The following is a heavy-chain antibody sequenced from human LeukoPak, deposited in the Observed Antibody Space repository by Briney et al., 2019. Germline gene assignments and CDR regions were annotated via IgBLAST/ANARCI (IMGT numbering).Heavy chain of an antibody. CDR1: GYTFTGYY. D-gene: IGHD5-24*01. J-gene: IGHJ4*02. V-gene: IGHV1-2*02. CDR3: ARDGRDGYNLVHF. Sequence: ASVKVSCKASGYTFTGYYMHWVRQAPGQGLEWMGWISPNSGGTNYAQKVQGRVTMTRDTSISTVYMELSRLTSDDTAVYYCARDGRDGYNLVHFWGQGTLVTVSS. CDR2: ISPNSGGT.